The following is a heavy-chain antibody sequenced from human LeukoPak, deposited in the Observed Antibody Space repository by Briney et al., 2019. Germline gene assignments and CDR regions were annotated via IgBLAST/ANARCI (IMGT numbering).Heavy chain of an antibody. J-gene: IGHJ5*02. Sequence: SETLSLTCTVSGGSIRSYYWSWIRQPPGKGLEWIGYIYYSGSTNYNPSLKSRVTISVDTSKNQFSLKLSSVTAADTAVYYCARGGYCTNGVCYSSDWFDPWGQGTLVTVSS. D-gene: IGHD2-8*01. CDR1: GGSIRSYY. CDR2: IYYSGST. V-gene: IGHV4-59*01. CDR3: ARGGYCTNGVCYSSDWFDP.